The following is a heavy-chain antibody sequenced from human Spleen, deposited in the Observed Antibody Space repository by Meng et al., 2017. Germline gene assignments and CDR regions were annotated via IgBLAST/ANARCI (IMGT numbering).Heavy chain of an antibody. CDR2: IFYSGRP. Sequence: QVQLQAWGPGRVKLSETLSRSFTVSSGTIRGHYRSWIRQPPGKGLEWIGYIFYSGRPTYSPSLKSRVTISIDTSKNQFSLRLSSVTPADTAMYYCASGSGSGWYYFDNWGQGTLVTVSS. J-gene: IGHJ4*02. D-gene: IGHD6-19*01. CDR3: ASGSGSGWYYFDN. CDR1: SGTIRGHY. V-gene: IGHV4-59*11.